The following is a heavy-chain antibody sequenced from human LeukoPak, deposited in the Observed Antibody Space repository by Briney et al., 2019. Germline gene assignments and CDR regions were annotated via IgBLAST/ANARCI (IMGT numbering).Heavy chain of an antibody. CDR2: IKQDGSEK. J-gene: IGHJ4*02. D-gene: IGHD3-10*01. V-gene: IGHV3-7*01. CDR1: GFTFSSYW. CDR3: ASQSSPQYGSIFPAYFDY. Sequence: GGSLRLSCAASGFTFSSYWMSWVRQAPGKGLEWVANIKQDGSEKYYVDSVKGRFTISRDNAKNSLYLQMNRLKAEDTAVYYCASQSSPQYGSIFPAYFDYWGQGTLVTVSS.